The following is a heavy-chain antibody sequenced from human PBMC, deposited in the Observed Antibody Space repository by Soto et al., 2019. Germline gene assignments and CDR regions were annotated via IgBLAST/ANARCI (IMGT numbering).Heavy chain of an antibody. CDR3: AKVKGDGYNFHFFDY. CDR2: ISGSGAST. Sequence: GGSLRLSCAASGFTFSSYAMSWVRQAPGKGLEWVSTISGSGASTYYADSVKGRFTISRDNSKNTLYLQMNSLRAEDTAIYYCAKVKGDGYNFHFFDYWGQGTLVTVSS. D-gene: IGHD5-12*01. CDR1: GFTFSSYA. V-gene: IGHV3-23*01. J-gene: IGHJ4*02.